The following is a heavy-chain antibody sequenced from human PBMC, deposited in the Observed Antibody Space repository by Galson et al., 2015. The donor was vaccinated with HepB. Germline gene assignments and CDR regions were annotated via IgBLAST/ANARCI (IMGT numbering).Heavy chain of an antibody. Sequence: SLRLSCAASGFTFSSYSMNWVRQAPGKGLEWVSSISSSSYIYYADSVKGRFTISRDNAKNSLYLQMNSLRAEDTAVYYCARAMLLWFGELLDAFDIWGQGTMVTVSS. CDR3: ARAMLLWFGELLDAFDI. CDR1: GFTFSSYS. CDR2: ISSSSYI. J-gene: IGHJ3*02. V-gene: IGHV3-21*01. D-gene: IGHD3-10*01.